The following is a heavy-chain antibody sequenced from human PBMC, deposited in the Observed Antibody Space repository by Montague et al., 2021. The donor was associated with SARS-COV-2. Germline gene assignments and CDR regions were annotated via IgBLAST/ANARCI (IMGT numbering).Heavy chain of an antibody. CDR2: ISYSGFS. CDR3: AGIKAGRPFGWFDP. CDR1: GGSISSYY. Sequence: SETLSLTCTVSGGSISSYYWTWIRQPPGKGLEWIGYISYSGFSNQNPPLRGRVTISLDTSKYQFSLKLTSVTAADTAVYYSAGIKAGRPFGWFDPWGQGTLVTVSS. J-gene: IGHJ5*02. V-gene: IGHV4-59*01. D-gene: IGHD6-13*01.